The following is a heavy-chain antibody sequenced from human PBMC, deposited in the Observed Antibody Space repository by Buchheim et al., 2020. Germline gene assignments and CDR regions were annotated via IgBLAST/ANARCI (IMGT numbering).Heavy chain of an antibody. CDR2: IVGGGSGI. D-gene: IGHD2-2*01. Sequence: EVQLLESGGSLAQPGGSLRLSCAASGFTFGTYAMNWVRQAPGKGLEWLSVIVGGGSGIHYADAVKGRITISRDNSKNILDLQMNSLRGEDTAIYYCAKDRTPDGRYELDYWGRGIL. CDR1: GFTFGTYA. J-gene: IGHJ4*02. CDR3: AKDRTPDGRYELDY. V-gene: IGHV3-23*01.